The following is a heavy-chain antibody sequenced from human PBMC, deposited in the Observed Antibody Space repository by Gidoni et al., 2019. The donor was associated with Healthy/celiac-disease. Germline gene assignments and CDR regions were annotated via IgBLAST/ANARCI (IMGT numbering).Heavy chain of an antibody. D-gene: IGHD3-10*01. CDR1: GGSFSGYY. Sequence: QVQLQQWGAGLLKPSETLSLTCAVYGGSFSGYYWSWIRQPPGKGLEWIGEINHSGSTNYNPSLKSRVTISVDTSKNQFSLKLSSVTAADTAVYYCARGQITMVRGVMPRAPYFDYWGQGTLVTVSS. CDR3: ARGQITMVRGVMPRAPYFDY. CDR2: INHSGST. V-gene: IGHV4-34*01. J-gene: IGHJ4*02.